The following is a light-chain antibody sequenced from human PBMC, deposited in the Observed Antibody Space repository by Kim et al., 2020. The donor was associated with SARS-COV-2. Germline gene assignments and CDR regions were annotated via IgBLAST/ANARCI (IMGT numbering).Light chain of an antibody. CDR1: QSVRTY. V-gene: IGKV1-39*01. J-gene: IGKJ1*01. CDR3: QQSYTASWT. CDR2: GAS. Sequence: DIQMTQSPSTLSASIGDRVTITCRASQSVRTYLNWYQQKPGKAPRLLIYGASSLLSGVPPRFTGSGSGTDFTFTITRPQPEDFATYYCQQSYTASWTFGQGTKLEI.